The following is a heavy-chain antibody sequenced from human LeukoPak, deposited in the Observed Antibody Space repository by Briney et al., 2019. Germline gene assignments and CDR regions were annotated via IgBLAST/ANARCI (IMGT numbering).Heavy chain of an antibody. CDR2: ISAYNGNT. CDR3: ARYDSGAFDI. V-gene: IGHV1-18*01. D-gene: IGHD3-3*01. CDR1: GYTFTSYG. Sequence: ASVKVSCKASGYTFTSYGISWVRQAPGQGLEWMGWISAYNGNTNSAQKFQGRVTITADESTSTAYMELSSLSSEDTAVYYCARYDSGAFDIWGQGTMVTVSS. J-gene: IGHJ3*02.